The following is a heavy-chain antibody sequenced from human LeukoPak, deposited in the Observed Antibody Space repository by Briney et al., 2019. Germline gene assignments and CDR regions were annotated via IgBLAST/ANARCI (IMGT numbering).Heavy chain of an antibody. CDR2: IIPIFGTA. Sequence: SVTVSCKASGGTFSSYAISWVRQAPGQGLEWMGGIIPIFGTANYAQKFQGRVTITADESTSTAYMELSSLRSEDTAVYYCAREADSSGYYYVKGAFDIWGQGTMVTVSS. CDR3: AREADSSGYYYVKGAFDI. V-gene: IGHV1-69*13. D-gene: IGHD3-22*01. J-gene: IGHJ3*02. CDR1: GGTFSSYA.